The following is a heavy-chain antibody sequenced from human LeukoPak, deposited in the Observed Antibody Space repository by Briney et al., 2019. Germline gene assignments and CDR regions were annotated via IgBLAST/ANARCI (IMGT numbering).Heavy chain of an antibody. D-gene: IGHD6-13*01. J-gene: IGHJ4*02. CDR2: IWYDGRNK. CDR3: ARDPYSSSSGSGDY. V-gene: IGHV3-33*01. CDR1: VFTFSSYC. Sequence: GGSVRLSCAACVFTFSSYCMHWVRQAPGKGLEWGAVIWYDGRNKHYADYVKRRFTISRDNARNTLFLQMNSLRAEDTAVYYCARDPYSSSSGSGDYWGQGTLVTVSS.